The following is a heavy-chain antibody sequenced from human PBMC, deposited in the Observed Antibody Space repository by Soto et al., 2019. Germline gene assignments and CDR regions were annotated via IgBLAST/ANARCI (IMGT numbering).Heavy chain of an antibody. Sequence: PRGSLRLSCAASGFTFSSYAMSWVRQAPGKGLEWVSAISGSGGSTHYADSVKGRFTISRDNSKNTLYLQMNSLRAEDTAVYYCAKQGEVVVITPLDYWGQGTLVTVSS. CDR1: GFTFSSYA. CDR2: ISGSGGST. J-gene: IGHJ4*02. D-gene: IGHD3-22*01. CDR3: AKQGEVVVITPLDY. V-gene: IGHV3-23*01.